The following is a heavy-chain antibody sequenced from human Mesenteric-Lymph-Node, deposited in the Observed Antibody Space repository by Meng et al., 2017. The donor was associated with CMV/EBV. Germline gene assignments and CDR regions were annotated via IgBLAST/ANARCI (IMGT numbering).Heavy chain of an antibody. D-gene: IGHD2-2*03. CDR1: GFTFSSDD. CDR2: ISSSGGST. J-gene: IGHJ4*02. CDR3: AKDLDSLGGY. Sequence: LACAAAGFTFSSDDRSGVRQAPGKGLEWVSAISSSGGSTYYADSVKGRLTISRDNSKNTLYLKMNSLRAEDTAVYYCAKDLDSLGGYWGQGTLVTVSS. V-gene: IGHV3-23*01.